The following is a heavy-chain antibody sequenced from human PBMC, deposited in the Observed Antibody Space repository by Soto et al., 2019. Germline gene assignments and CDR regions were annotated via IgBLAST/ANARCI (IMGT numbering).Heavy chain of an antibody. CDR2: IYHSGST. Sequence: SETLSLTCAVSGGSIRSSNWWSWVRQPPGKGLEWIGEIYHSGSTNYNPSLKSRVTISVDKSKNQFSLKLSSVTAADTAVYYCARSPDSSGYYPRRYYYGMDVWGQGTTVTVSS. CDR1: GGSIRSSNW. J-gene: IGHJ6*02. V-gene: IGHV4-4*02. CDR3: ARSPDSSGYYPRRYYYGMDV. D-gene: IGHD3-22*01.